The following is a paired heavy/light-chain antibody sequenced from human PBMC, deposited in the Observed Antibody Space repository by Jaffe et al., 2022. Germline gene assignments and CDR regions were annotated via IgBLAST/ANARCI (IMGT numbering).Heavy chain of an antibody. J-gene: IGHJ4*02. CDR3: ARDIRSSWYKYFDS. D-gene: IGHD6-13*01. CDR1: GFTLGNYG. CDR2: MWFDGSNE. V-gene: IGHV3-30*02. Sequence: QVKLVESGGGVVQPGGSLRLSCAASGFTLGNYGMHWVRRAPGKGLEWVAYMWFDGSNENYADSVKGRFTTSRDTSKSTLYLQMNSLRTEDTALYYCARDIRSSWYKYFDSWGQGTLVTVSS.
Light chain of an antibody. CDR2: END. J-gene: IGLJ3*02. CDR3: GTWDSPLNVGV. V-gene: IGLV1-51*02. Sequence: QSVLTQPPSVSAAPGQKVTISCSGSSSNIGNYYISWYQQLPGTAPKLLIYENDKRPSGIPDRFSGSKSATSATLGITGLQTGDEADYYCGTWDSPLNVGVFGGGTKLTVL. CDR1: SSNIGNYY.